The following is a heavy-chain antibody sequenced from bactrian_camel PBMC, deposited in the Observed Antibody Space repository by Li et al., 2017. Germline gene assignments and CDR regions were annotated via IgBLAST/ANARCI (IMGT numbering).Heavy chain of an antibody. D-gene: IGHD2*01. Sequence: DVQLVESGGGLVRPGESLRLSCAASGFTFSTSGMSWVRQAPGKGLEWVSAIDSSGKAYYSSFMKGRFTISRDNAKNTVDLQMKSLTTEDTALYYCATMGLSGESYFRTTPLFGHWGQGTQVTVS. J-gene: IGHJ6*01. CDR1: GFTFSTSG. CDR2: IDSSGKA. V-gene: IGHV3S40*01. CDR3: ATMGLSGESYFRTTPLFGH.